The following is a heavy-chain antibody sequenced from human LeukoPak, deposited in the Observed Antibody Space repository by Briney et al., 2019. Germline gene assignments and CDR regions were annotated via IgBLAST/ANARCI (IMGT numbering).Heavy chain of an antibody. V-gene: IGHV1-69*04. D-gene: IGHD2-15*01. J-gene: IGHJ6*02. CDR3: AEGYCSGGSCYGMDV. Sequence: PVKVSCKASGGTFSSYAISWVRQAPGQGLEWMGRIIPILGIANYAQKFQGRVTITADKSTNTAYMELSSLRSEDTAVYYCAEGYCSGGSCYGMDVWGQGTTVTVSS. CDR2: IIPILGIA. CDR1: GGTFSSYA.